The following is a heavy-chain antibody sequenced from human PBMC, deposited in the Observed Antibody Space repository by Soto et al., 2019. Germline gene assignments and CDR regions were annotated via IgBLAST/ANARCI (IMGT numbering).Heavy chain of an antibody. J-gene: IGHJ6*02. V-gene: IGHV3-49*04. D-gene: IGHD3-3*01. CDR2: IRSKAYGGTT. CDR1: GFTFGDYA. Sequence: GGPLRLSCTASGFTFGDYAMSWVRQAPGKGLEWVGFIRSKAYGGTTEYAASVKGRFTISRDDSKSIAYLQMNSLKTEDTAVYYCTRDAPVWSGPYYYYYGMEVWGQGTTVTVSS. CDR3: TRDAPVWSGPYYYYYGMEV.